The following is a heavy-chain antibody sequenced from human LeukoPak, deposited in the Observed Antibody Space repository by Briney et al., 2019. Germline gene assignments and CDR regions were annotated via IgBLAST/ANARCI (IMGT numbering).Heavy chain of an antibody. CDR3: AKGVYYYDSSGYYGWYFDL. CDR1: GFTFSSYA. D-gene: IGHD3-22*01. Sequence: HPGGSLRLSCAASGFTFSSYALTWVRQAPGKGLEWVSAITGGGDGTYYADSVKGRFTISRDNSKNSLYLQMNSLRTEDTALYYCAKGVYYYDSSGYYGWYFDLWGRGTLVTVSS. V-gene: IGHV3-23*01. J-gene: IGHJ2*01. CDR2: ITGGGDGT.